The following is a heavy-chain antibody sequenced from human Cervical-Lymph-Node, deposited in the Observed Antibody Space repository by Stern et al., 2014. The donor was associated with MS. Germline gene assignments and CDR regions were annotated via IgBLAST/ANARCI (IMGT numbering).Heavy chain of an antibody. D-gene: IGHD1-14*01. J-gene: IGHJ4*02. Sequence: EVQLVESGGGLVQPGRSLRLSCVASGFTFDNYAMHWVRQVPGKGLEWVSGLSWNSGTIDYADSVKGRFAISRDNAKNSLYLQMNSLRPEDTALYYCAKDRDHSGSLKMLDYWGQGTLVTVSS. CDR3: AKDRDHSGSLKMLDY. CDR2: LSWNSGTI. V-gene: IGHV3-9*01. CDR1: GFTFDNYA.